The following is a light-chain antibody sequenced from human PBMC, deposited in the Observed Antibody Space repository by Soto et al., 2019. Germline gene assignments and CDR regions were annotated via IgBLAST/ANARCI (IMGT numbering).Light chain of an antibody. V-gene: IGLV1-51*01. Sequence: QAVVTQPPSVSAAPGQKVTIPCSGSSSNIGQNFVSWYQLLPGTAHRLLIFDNDKRASGIPDRFSGSESGTSATLVITGLQTGDEADYYCATWDTGLSSVIFGGGTKLTVL. CDR1: SSNIGQNF. J-gene: IGLJ2*01. CDR2: DND. CDR3: ATWDTGLSSVI.